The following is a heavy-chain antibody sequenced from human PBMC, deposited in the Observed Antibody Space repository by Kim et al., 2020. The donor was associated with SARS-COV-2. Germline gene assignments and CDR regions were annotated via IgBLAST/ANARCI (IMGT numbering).Heavy chain of an antibody. CDR2: INSDGSST. J-gene: IGHJ6*02. CDR3: ARDSVVVTAIVYYYGMDV. D-gene: IGHD2-21*02. V-gene: IGHV3-74*01. CDR1: GFTFSSYW. Sequence: GGSLRLSCAASGFTFSSYWMHWVRQAPGKGLVWVSRINSDGSSTSYADSVKGRFTISRDNAKNTLYLQMNSLRAEDTAVYYCARDSVVVTAIVYYYGMDVWGQGTTVTVSS.